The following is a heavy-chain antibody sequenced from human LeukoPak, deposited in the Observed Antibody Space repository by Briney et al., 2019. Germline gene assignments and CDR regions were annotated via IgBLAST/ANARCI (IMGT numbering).Heavy chain of an antibody. J-gene: IGHJ4*02. CDR2: ISSGSGYI. Sequence: GGSLRLSCAASGFTFSTYSMNWVRQAPGKGLEWVSSISSGSGYIYYADYVKGRFTISRDNSKNSLFVQMNSLRAEDTAVYFCAKSRSGSANWALQIFDNWGQGTLVTVSS. D-gene: IGHD1-1*01. V-gene: IGHV3-21*03. CDR3: AKSRSGSANWALQIFDN. CDR1: GFTFSTYS.